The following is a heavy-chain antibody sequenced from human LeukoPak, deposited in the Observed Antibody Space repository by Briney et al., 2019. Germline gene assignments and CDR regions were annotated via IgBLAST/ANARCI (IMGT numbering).Heavy chain of an antibody. V-gene: IGHV3-23*01. CDR3: AKDNKYYYGSGSFGDY. CDR2: ISGSGGST. J-gene: IGHJ4*02. CDR1: GFTFSSYS. Sequence: GGSLRLSCAASGFTFSSYSMNWVRQAPGKGLEWVSAISGSGGSTYYADSVKGRFTISRDNSKNTLYLQMNSLRAEDTAVYYCAKDNKYYYGSGSFGDYWGQGTLVTVSS. D-gene: IGHD3-10*01.